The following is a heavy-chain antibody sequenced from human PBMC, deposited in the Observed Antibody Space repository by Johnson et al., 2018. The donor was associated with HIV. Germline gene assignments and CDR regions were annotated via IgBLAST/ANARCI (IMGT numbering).Heavy chain of an antibody. J-gene: IGHJ3*02. CDR1: GLTFSSYW. CDR3: ALAAIAAAGDACDI. CDR2: IKQDGSEK. V-gene: IGHV3-7*01. Sequence: VQLVESGGGLVQPGGSLRLSCASSGLTFSSYWMSWVRQAPGKGLEWVANIKQDGSEKYYVDSVKGRFTFSRDNAKNTLYLQMNSLRAEDTAVYYCALAAIAAAGDACDIWGQGTMVTVSS. D-gene: IGHD6-13*01.